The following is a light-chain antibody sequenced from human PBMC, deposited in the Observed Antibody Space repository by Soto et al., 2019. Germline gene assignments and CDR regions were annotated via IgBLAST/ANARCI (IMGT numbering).Light chain of an antibody. Sequence: QSALTQPASVSGSPGQSITISCTGTSSDVGAYNYVSWYQHHPGKAPKLMIYEVSNRPSGVSNRFSGSKSGNTASLTISGLQAEDETDYYCSSYAGSSNVFGTGTKLTVL. CDR2: EVS. V-gene: IGLV2-14*01. J-gene: IGLJ1*01. CDR1: SSDVGAYNY. CDR3: SSYAGSSNV.